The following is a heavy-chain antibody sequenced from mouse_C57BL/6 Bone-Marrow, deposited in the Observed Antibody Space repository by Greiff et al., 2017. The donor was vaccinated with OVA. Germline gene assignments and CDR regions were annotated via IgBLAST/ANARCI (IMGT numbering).Heavy chain of an antibody. V-gene: IGHV5-12*01. CDR3: ARPAQATEFAY. D-gene: IGHD3-2*02. Sequence: LKESGGGLVQPGGSLKLSCAASGFTFSDYYMYWVRQTPEKRLEWVAYISNGGGSTYYPDTVKGRFTISRDNAKNTLYLQMSRLKSEDTAMYYCARPAQATEFAYWGQGTLVTVSA. J-gene: IGHJ3*01. CDR2: ISNGGGST. CDR1: GFTFSDYY.